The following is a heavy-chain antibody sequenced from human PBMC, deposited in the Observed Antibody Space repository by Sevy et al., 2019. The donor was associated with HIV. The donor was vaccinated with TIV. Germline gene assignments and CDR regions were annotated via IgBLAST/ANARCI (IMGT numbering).Heavy chain of an antibody. Sequence: GGSLRLSCAASGFTFSKYSMSWVRQPPGKGLEWVSTLSFGCGEINYADSVKGRFTISRDNSKSSVYLQMNNLRPEDTAVYYCAREGFTNPLDYWGQGTLVTVSS. CDR1: GFTFSKYS. CDR2: LSFGCGEI. J-gene: IGHJ4*02. V-gene: IGHV3-23*01. D-gene: IGHD2-8*01. CDR3: AREGFTNPLDY.